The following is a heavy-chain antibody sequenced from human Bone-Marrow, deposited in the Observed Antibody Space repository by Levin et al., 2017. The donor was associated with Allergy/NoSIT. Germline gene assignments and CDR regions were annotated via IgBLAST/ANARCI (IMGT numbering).Heavy chain of an antibody. CDR1: GYSFTSYW. D-gene: IGHD6-13*01. J-gene: IGHJ4*02. CDR2: IYPGDSDT. Sequence: GGSLRLSCKGSGYSFTSYWIGWVRQMPGKGLEWMGIIYPGDSDTRYSPSFQGQVTISADKSISTAYLQWSSLKASDTAMYYCARHGLDIAAAANYFDCWGQGTLVTVSS. V-gene: IGHV5-51*01. CDR3: ARHGLDIAAAANYFDC.